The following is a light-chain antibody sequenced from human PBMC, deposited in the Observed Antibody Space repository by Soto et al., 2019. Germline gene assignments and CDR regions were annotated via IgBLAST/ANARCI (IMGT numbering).Light chain of an antibody. J-gene: IGLJ1*01. V-gene: IGLV2-23*02. CDR2: EVS. CDR3: CSYAGSSPYV. CDR1: SNDVGSYNL. Sequence: QSALTQPASVSGSPGQSITISCTGTSNDVGSYNLVSWYQQHPGKAPKLMIYEVSKRPSGVSNRFSGSKSGNTASLTISGLQAEDEADYYCCSYAGSSPYVFGTGTKLTVL.